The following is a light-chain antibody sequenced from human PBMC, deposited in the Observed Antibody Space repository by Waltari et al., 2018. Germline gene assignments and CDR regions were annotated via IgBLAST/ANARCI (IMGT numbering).Light chain of an antibody. V-gene: IGKV3-11*01. J-gene: IGKJ4*01. CDR2: DTS. CDR3: QQRHNWPLT. Sequence: TQSPATLSLSPGERATLSCRASQSVRSYLAWYQQKPGQAPRLLIYDTSNRASGIPARFSGSGSGTDFSLSISSLEPEDLAVYYCQQRHNWPLTFGGGTKVEIK. CDR1: QSVRSY.